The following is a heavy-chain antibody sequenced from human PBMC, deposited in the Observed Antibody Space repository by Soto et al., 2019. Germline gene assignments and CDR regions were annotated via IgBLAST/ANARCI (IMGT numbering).Heavy chain of an antibody. Sequence: GGSLRLYFASSRSNFSSHLMSWLRQASGKGLEWVIGSSACGENSSYADSVKGRFTISRDNSKGTLYLQMNNLRAEDTAVYYCADGGEWSFNFVYWCQGTLVTVSA. CDR2: SSACGENS. J-gene: IGHJ4*02. CDR3: ADGGEWSFNFVY. CDR1: RSNFSSHL. D-gene: IGHD3-3*01. V-gene: IGHV3-23*01.